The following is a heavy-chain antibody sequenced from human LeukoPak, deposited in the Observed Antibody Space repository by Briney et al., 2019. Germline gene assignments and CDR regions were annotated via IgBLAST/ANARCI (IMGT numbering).Heavy chain of an antibody. CDR1: GFTFSSYS. V-gene: IGHV3-21*01. CDR3: ARDLGYCSSTSCYTPSDFDY. D-gene: IGHD2-2*02. J-gene: IGHJ4*02. CDR2: ISSSSSYI. Sequence: GGSLRLSCAASGFTFSSYSMNWVRQAPRKGLEWVSSISSSSSYIYYADSVKGRFTISRDNAKNSLYLQMNSLRAEDTAVYYCARDLGYCSSTSCYTPSDFDYWGQGTLVTVSS.